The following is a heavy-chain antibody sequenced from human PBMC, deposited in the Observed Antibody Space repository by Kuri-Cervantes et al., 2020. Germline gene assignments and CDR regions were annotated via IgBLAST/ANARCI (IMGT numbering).Heavy chain of an antibody. Sequence: ASVKVSCKASGYTFTSYGISWVRQAPGQGLEWMGWISAYNGNTNYAQKFQGRVTMTEDTSTDTAYMELSSLRSEDTAVYYCATASHCSSTSCYSYYYYYYGMDVWGQGTTVTVSS. J-gene: IGHJ6*02. CDR3: ATASHCSSTSCYSYYYYYYGMDV. CDR2: ISAYNGNT. D-gene: IGHD2-2*01. CDR1: GYTFTSYG. V-gene: IGHV1-18*01.